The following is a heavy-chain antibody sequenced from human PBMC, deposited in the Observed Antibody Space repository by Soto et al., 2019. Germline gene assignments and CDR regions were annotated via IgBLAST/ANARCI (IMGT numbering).Heavy chain of an antibody. CDR3: ARYLRNNYGSFAY. V-gene: IGHV3-30-3*01. J-gene: IGHJ4*02. Sequence: QVQLVESGGGVVQPGTSLRLSCVASGFTFSNYAMNWVRQAPGKGLEWVAVISYDGSNKYYADSVKGRITISRDNSRNTLYLQMNNLRAEDTAMYYCARYLRNNYGSFAYWVQGTLLTVSS. CDR1: GFTFSNYA. D-gene: IGHD4-17*01. CDR2: ISYDGSNK.